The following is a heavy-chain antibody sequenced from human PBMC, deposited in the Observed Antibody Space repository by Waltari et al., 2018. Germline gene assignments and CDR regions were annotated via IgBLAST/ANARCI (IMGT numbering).Heavy chain of an antibody. D-gene: IGHD3-16*02. CDR2: INHSGST. J-gene: IGHJ4*02. V-gene: IGHV4-34*01. CDR3: ARKVYYDYVWGSYRLYYFDY. CDR1: GGSFSGYY. Sequence: QVQLQQWGAGLLKPSETLSLTCAVYGGSFSGYYWSWLRQPPGKGLEWIGEINHSGSTNYNPSLKSRVTISVDTSKNQFSLKLSSVTAADTAVYYCARKVYYDYVWGSYRLYYFDYWGQGTLVTVSS.